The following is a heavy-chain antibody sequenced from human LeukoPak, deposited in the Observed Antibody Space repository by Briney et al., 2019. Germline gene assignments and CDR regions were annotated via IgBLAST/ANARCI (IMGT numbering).Heavy chain of an antibody. CDR1: GFTFSSYW. CDR2: IKQDGSEK. Sequence: PGGSLTLSCAASGFTFSSYWMSWVRQAPGKGLEWVANIKQDGSEKYYVDSVKGRFTISRDNARNSVYLQMNSLRAEDTAVYYCARDPGSTQTLHDAFDIWGQGTMVTVSS. D-gene: IGHD1-26*01. J-gene: IGHJ3*02. V-gene: IGHV3-7*01. CDR3: ARDPGSTQTLHDAFDI.